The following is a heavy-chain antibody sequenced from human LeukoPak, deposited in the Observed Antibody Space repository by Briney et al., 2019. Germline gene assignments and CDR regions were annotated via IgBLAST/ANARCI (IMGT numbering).Heavy chain of an antibody. D-gene: IGHD3-22*01. CDR3: TTGSGNYYDSSGYYYFDY. CDR1: GFTFSNAW. CDR2: IKSKTDGGTT. Sequence: KPGGSLRLSCAASGFTFSNAWMSWVRQAPGKGLEWVGRIKSKTDGGTTDYAAPVKGRFTISRDDSKNTLYLQMNSLKTEDTAVYYCTTGSGNYYDSSGYYYFDYWGQGTLVTVSS. V-gene: IGHV3-15*01. J-gene: IGHJ4*02.